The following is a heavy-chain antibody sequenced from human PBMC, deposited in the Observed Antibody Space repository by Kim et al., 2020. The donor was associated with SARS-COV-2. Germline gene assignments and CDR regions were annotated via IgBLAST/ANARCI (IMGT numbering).Heavy chain of an antibody. D-gene: IGHD3-10*01. V-gene: IGHV3-21*01. Sequence: GGSLRLSCAASGFTFSAYSMNWVRQAPGKGLEWVSSINKNSRDKYFADSVKGRFTISRDNAKNSLYLEMNTLSAEDTAVYFCARVDGSGSYYRYWGQGTLVTVPS. J-gene: IGHJ4*02. CDR3: ARVDGSGSYYRY. CDR1: GFTFSAYS. CDR2: INKNSRDK.